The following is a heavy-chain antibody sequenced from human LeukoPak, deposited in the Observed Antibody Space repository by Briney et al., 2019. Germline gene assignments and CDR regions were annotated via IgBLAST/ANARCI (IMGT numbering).Heavy chain of an antibody. CDR1: GFTFSNYA. D-gene: IGHD1-26*01. Sequence: GGSLRLSCAASGFTFSNYAMSWVRQAPGKGLEWVSTMTGSGGSTYYADSVKGRFTISRDNSKNTLYLQMNSLRAEDTAVYYCARTGSSGNFDYWGQGTLVTVSS. CDR2: MTGSGGST. CDR3: ARTGSSGNFDY. V-gene: IGHV3-23*01. J-gene: IGHJ4*02.